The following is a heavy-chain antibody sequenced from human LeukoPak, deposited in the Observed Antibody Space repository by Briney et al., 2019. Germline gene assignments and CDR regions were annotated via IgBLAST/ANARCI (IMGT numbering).Heavy chain of an antibody. Sequence: ASVKVSCKASGYTFTSYDINWVRQATGQGLEWMGWMNPNSGNTGYAQKFQGRVTMTRNTSISTAYMELSSLRSEDTAVYYCATDPYYYDSSGSKPIDWGQGTLVTVSS. J-gene: IGHJ4*02. CDR3: ATDPYYYDSSGSKPID. CDR1: GYTFTSYD. CDR2: MNPNSGNT. V-gene: IGHV1-8*01. D-gene: IGHD3-22*01.